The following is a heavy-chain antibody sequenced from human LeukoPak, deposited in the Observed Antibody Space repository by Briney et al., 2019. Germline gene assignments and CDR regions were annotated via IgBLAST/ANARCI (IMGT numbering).Heavy chain of an antibody. D-gene: IGHD1-26*01. Sequence: ASVKVSCKASGYTFTSYYMHWVRQAPGQGLERMGIINPSGGSTSYAQRFQGRVTMTRDTSTSTVYMELSSLRSEDTAVYYCARELRRGSLGNYFDYWGQGTLVTVSS. J-gene: IGHJ4*02. CDR1: GYTFTSYY. CDR2: INPSGGST. V-gene: IGHV1-46*01. CDR3: ARELRRGSLGNYFDY.